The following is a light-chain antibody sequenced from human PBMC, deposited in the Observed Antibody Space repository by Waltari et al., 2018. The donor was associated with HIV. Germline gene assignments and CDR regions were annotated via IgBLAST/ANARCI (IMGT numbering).Light chain of an antibody. CDR2: GNN. Sequence: ELSQDPAMSVALGQTVRIPCRGESAKIYYVSWYQSKTGRAPLLIIYGNNYRPSGVPGSFSGSSSEETALLTIRGAQAEDEAVYICNSRDSFGNFLLFGGGTNLSVL. CDR3: NSRDSFGNFLL. V-gene: IGLV3-19*01. J-gene: IGLJ2*01. CDR1: SAKIYY.